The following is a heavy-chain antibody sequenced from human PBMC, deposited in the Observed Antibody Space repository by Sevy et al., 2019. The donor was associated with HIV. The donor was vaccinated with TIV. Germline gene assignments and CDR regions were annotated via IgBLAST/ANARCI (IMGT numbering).Heavy chain of an antibody. CDR3: ARLYSSSSGRGLDN. CDR1: GFTFGSYW. Sequence: GGSLRLSCAASGFTFGSYWMTWVRQAPGKGLEWVANIKQDGSGRFYVDSVRGRFTVSRDNAKKTLYLQMNNLRGEDTALYYCARLYSSSSGRGLDNWGQGTLVTVSS. J-gene: IGHJ4*02. D-gene: IGHD6-6*01. V-gene: IGHV3-7*01. CDR2: IKQDGSGR.